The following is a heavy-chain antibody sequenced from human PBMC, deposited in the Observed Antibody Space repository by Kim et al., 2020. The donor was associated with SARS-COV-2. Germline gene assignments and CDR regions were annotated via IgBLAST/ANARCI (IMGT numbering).Heavy chain of an antibody. D-gene: IGHD3-9*01. CDR2: IYYSGST. CDR1: GGSISSSSYY. J-gene: IGHJ4*02. V-gene: IGHV4-39*01. Sequence: SETLSLTCTVSGGSISSSSYYWGWIRQPPGKGLEWIGSIYYSGSTYYNPSLKSRVTISVDTSKNQFSLKLSSVTAADTAVYYCARHPRYFDWLSTFDYWGQGTLVTVSS. CDR3: ARHPRYFDWLSTFDY.